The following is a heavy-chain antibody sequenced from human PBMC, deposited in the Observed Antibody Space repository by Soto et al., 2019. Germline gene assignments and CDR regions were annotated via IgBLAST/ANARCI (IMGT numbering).Heavy chain of an antibody. Sequence: QVQLMQSGAEVKKPGASVKVSCKASGYTFIIYGISWVRQAPGQGLGWMGWMSADNGNTNYAQNFQGRVTMTTDTSTSTAYMELRSLRSNATAVYYCARGGYFYDSSGYPEYYFDYWGQGTLVTVSS. D-gene: IGHD3-22*01. CDR3: ARGGYFYDSSGYPEYYFDY. V-gene: IGHV1-18*01. CDR1: GYTFIIYG. J-gene: IGHJ4*02. CDR2: MSADNGNT.